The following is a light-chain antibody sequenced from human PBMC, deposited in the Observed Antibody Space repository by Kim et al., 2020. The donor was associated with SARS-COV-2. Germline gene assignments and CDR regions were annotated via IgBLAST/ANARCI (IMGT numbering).Light chain of an antibody. J-gene: IGLJ3*02. CDR2: YDS. CDR3: QVWDSSSDHRV. Sequence: APGKTARLTCGGNNIGSKSVHWYQQKPGQAPVLVIYYDSDRPSGIPERFSGSNSENTATLTISRVEAGDEADYYCQVWDSSSDHRVFGGGTQLTVL. CDR1: NIGSKS. V-gene: IGLV3-21*04.